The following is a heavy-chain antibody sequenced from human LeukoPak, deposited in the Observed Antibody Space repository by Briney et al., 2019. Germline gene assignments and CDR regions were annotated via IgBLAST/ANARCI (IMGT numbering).Heavy chain of an antibody. Sequence: IRLGGSLRLSCAASGFTVSSKFMSWVRQAPGKGLEWVSVIYSGGNTYYADSVKGRFTISRDNSKNTLYLQMNSLRAEDTAVYHCATWGYSWGQGTLVTVSS. V-gene: IGHV3-53*01. CDR3: ATWGYS. J-gene: IGHJ5*02. CDR1: GFTVSSKF. CDR2: IYSGGNT. D-gene: IGHD3-22*01.